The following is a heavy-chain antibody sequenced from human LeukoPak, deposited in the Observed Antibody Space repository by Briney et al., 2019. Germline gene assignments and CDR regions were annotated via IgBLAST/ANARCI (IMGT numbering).Heavy chain of an antibody. CDR3: AKKGAVTATAYFDY. CDR1: GFTFSNYA. CDR2: ITNSGGGT. V-gene: IGHV3-23*01. D-gene: IGHD2-21*02. Sequence: GGSLRLSCAASGFTFSNYAMSWVRQAPGKGLEWISGITNSGGGTFYADSVKGRFTISRDNSKNTLYLQMNNLRAEDTAIYYCAKKGAVTATAYFDYWGQGTLVTVSS. J-gene: IGHJ4*02.